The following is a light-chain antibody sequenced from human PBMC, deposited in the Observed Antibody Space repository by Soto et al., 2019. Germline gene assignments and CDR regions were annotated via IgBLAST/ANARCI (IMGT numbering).Light chain of an antibody. J-gene: IGKJ1*01. CDR1: QSISNW. CDR2: DAS. CDR3: QQYNSRGT. Sequence: DIQMTQSPSTLPASVGDRVTITCRASQSISNWLAWYQQKPGQAPKLLIYDASSLESGVPSRFSGSGSGTEFTLTISSLQADDFATYYCQQYNSRGTFGQGTKVEIK. V-gene: IGKV1-5*01.